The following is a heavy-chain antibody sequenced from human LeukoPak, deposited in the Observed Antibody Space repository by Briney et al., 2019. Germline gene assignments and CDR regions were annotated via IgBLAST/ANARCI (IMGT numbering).Heavy chain of an antibody. CDR3: ARDCRDGYYYDSSGYYDY. Sequence: PGGSLRLSCAASGLTFSSYWMHWVRQAPGQGLVWVSRINSDGSTTTYADSVKGRFTISRDNAKNSLYLQMNSLRAEDTAVYYCARDCRDGYYYDSSGYYDYWGQGTLVTVSS. D-gene: IGHD3-22*01. CDR1: GLTFSSYW. V-gene: IGHV3-74*01. J-gene: IGHJ4*02. CDR2: INSDGSTT.